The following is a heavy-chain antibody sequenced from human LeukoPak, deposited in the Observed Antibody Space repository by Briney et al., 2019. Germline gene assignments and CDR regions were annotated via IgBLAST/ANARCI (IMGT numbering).Heavy chain of an antibody. V-gene: IGHV4-39*07. CDR3: AGLGTGYYGYYYYYGMDV. CDR2: IYYSGST. J-gene: IGHJ6*02. Sequence: SETLSLTCTVSGGSISSSSYYWGWIRQPPGKGLEWIGSIYYSGSTYYNPSLKSRVTISVDTSKNQFSLKLSSVTAADTAVYYCAGLGTGYYGYYYYYGMDVWGQGTTVTVSS. D-gene: IGHD3-9*01. CDR1: GGSISSSSYY.